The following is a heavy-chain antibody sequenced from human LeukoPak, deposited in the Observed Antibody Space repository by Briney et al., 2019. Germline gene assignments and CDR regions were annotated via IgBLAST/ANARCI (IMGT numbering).Heavy chain of an antibody. CDR2: INPNSGGT. CDR1: GYTFTGYY. V-gene: IGHV1-2*02. D-gene: IGHD3-22*01. CDR3: ARVLLTYYFDSSGYYDY. Sequence: GASVTVSCKASGYTFTGYYMHWVRQAPGQGLEWMGWINPNSGGTNYAQKFQDRVTMTRDTSISTAYMELSRLRSDDTAVYYCARVLLTYYFDSSGYYDYWGQGTLVTASS. J-gene: IGHJ4*02.